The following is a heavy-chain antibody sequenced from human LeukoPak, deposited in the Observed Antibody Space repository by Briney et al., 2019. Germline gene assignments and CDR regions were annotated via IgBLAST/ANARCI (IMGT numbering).Heavy chain of an antibody. Sequence: ASVMVCCTASGYTFTGDYMHWVRQAPGQGLEWMGWINPNSGGTNYAQKFQGRVTMTRDTSTSTVYMELSSLRSEDTAVYYCARAWGLLEGVMSPIEYRGQGTLVTVSS. J-gene: IGHJ4*02. CDR1: GYTFTGDY. CDR2: INPNSGGT. D-gene: IGHD3-16*01. CDR3: ARAWGLLEGVMSPIEY. V-gene: IGHV1-2*02.